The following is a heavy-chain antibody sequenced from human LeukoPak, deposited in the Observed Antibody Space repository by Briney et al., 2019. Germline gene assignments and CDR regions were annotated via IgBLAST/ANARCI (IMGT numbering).Heavy chain of an antibody. CDR1: GFTFSSYG. Sequence: PGGSLRLSCAASGFTFSSYGMHWVRQAPGKGLEWVAVISYDGSNEYYADSVKGRFTISRDNSKNTLYLQMNSLRAEDTAVYYCAKGRYPPRYYFDYWGQGTLVTVSS. J-gene: IGHJ4*02. CDR3: AKGRYPPRYYFDY. V-gene: IGHV3-30*18. CDR2: ISYDGSNE. D-gene: IGHD1-1*01.